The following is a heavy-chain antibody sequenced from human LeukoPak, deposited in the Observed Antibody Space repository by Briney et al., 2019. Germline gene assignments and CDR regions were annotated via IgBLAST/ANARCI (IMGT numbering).Heavy chain of an antibody. D-gene: IGHD6-6*01. J-gene: IGHJ4*02. CDR1: GFTFSSYS. V-gene: IGHV3-48*02. CDR2: ISSSSSTI. CDR3: ARVRGSSSYYFDY. Sequence: GGSLRLSCAASGFTFSSYSMNWVRQAPGKGLEWASYISSSSSTIYYADSVKGRFAISRDNAKNSLYLQMNSLRDEDTAVYYCARVRGSSSYYFDYWGQGTLVTVSS.